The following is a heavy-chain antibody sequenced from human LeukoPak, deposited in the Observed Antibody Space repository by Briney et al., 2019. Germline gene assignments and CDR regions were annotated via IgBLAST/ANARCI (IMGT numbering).Heavy chain of an antibody. D-gene: IGHD6-19*01. Sequence: PGGSLRLSCAASEFTFSSYWMSWVRQAPGTGLEWVANIKQDGSDRNYVTSVRGRFTISRDNAESSLFLQMNSLRAEDTAVYYCVRNLAVAGTCFDSWGQGTLVTVSS. CDR2: IKQDGSDR. CDR1: EFTFSSYW. V-gene: IGHV3-7*03. CDR3: VRNLAVAGTCFDS. J-gene: IGHJ4*02.